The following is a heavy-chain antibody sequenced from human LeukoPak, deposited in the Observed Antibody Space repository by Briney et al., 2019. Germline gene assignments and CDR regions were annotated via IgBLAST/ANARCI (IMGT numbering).Heavy chain of an antibody. J-gene: IGHJ4*02. CDR2: IYTSGST. CDR1: GGSISSGSYY. V-gene: IGHV4-61*02. D-gene: IGHD5-12*01. Sequence: PSQTLSLTCTVSGGSISSGSYYWSWIRQPAGKGLEWIGRIYTSGSTNYNPSLKSRVTISVDTSKNQFSLKLSSVTAADTAVYYCARGKVASSKLDYWGQGTLVTVSS. CDR3: ARGKVASSKLDY.